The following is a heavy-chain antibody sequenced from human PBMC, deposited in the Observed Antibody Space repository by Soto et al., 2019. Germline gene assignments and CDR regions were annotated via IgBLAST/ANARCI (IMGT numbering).Heavy chain of an antibody. Sequence: GGSLRLSCAASGFTVSSNYMSWVRQAPGKGLEWVSVIYSGGSTYYADSVKGRFTISRDNSKNTLYLQMNSLRAEDTAVYYCARALYSYGTPFDYWGQGTLVTVSS. D-gene: IGHD5-18*01. V-gene: IGHV3-53*01. CDR2: IYSGGST. J-gene: IGHJ4*02. CDR3: ARALYSYGTPFDY. CDR1: GFTVSSNY.